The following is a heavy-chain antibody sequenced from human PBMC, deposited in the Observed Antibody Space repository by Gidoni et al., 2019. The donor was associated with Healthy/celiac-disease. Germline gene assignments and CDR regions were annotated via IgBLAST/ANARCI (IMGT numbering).Heavy chain of an antibody. V-gene: IGHV1-8*01. CDR1: GYPFTSYD. CDR3: ARASTYYDFWSGYYRPYYYYYMDV. Sequence: QVQLVQSGAEAKKPGASVKVSCKASGYPFTSYDINWVRQATGQGLEWMGWMNPQSGNTGYAQKCQGRVTMTRNTSISTAYMELSSLRSEDTAVYYCARASTYYDFWSGYYRPYYYYYMDVWGKGTTVTVSS. CDR2: MNPQSGNT. J-gene: IGHJ6*03. D-gene: IGHD3-3*01.